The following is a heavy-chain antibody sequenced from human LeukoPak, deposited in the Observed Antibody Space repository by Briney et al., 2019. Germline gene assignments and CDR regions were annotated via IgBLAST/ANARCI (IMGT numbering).Heavy chain of an antibody. D-gene: IGHD3-10*01. CDR3: ARRVGFYGSGSLNYFDP. Sequence: PSETLSLTCAVYGGSLSGFYWSWIRQPPGKGLEWIGSIFRTGSTYYSASLKSRVSISVDTSKNHIALKLTSVTAADTAVYFCARRVGFYGSGSLNYFDPWGQGILVSVS. CDR2: IFRTGST. V-gene: IGHV4-34*12. J-gene: IGHJ5*01. CDR1: GGSLSGFY.